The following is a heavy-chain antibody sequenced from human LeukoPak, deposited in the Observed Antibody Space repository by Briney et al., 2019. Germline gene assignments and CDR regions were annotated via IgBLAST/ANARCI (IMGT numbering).Heavy chain of an antibody. CDR2: IYYSGST. J-gene: IGHJ5*02. CDR1: GVSISSSSYY. Sequence: SETLSLTCTVSGVSISSSSYYWGWIRQPPGTGLEWIGSIYYSGSTYYNPSLKSRVTISVDTSKNQFSLKLSSVTAADTAVYYCTRHPVTMVRGVILPDNWFDPWGQGTLVTVSS. V-gene: IGHV4-39*01. D-gene: IGHD3-10*01. CDR3: TRHPVTMVRGVILPDNWFDP.